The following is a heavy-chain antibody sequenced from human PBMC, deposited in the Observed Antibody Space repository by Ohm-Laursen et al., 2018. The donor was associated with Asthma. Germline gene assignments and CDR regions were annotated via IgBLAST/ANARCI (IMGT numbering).Heavy chain of an antibody. CDR1: GFTVGSDY. CDR3: ARKFSSGWPFDF. CDR2: IYSGGTT. D-gene: IGHD6-19*01. Sequence: SLRLSCAASGFTVGSDYMTWVRQAPGKGLEWVSAIYSGGTTYYADSVRGRFTISRDNSKNTLYLQMNSLRAEDTAVYYCARKFSSGWPFDFWGRGTLVTVSS. J-gene: IGHJ4*02. V-gene: IGHV3-53*01.